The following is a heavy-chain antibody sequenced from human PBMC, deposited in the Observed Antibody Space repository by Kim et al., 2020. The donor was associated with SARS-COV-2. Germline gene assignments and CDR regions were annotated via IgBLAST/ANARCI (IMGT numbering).Heavy chain of an antibody. D-gene: IGHD6-6*01. J-gene: IGHJ2*01. V-gene: IGHV4-34*01. CDR2: INHSGST. CDR3: ARPPDRLIAARSHYWYFDL. Sequence: SETLSLTCAVYGGSFSGYYWSWIRQPPGKGLEWIGEINHSGSTNYNPSLKSRVTISVDTSKNQFSLKLSSVTAADTAVYYCARPPDRLIAARSHYWYFDLWGRGTLVTVSS. CDR1: GGSFSGYY.